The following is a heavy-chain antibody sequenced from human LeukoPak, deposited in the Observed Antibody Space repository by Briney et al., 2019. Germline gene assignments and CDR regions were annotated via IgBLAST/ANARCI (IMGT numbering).Heavy chain of an antibody. Sequence: SETLSLTCTVSGYSISSGYYWGWIRQPPGKGLEWIGSIYHSGSTYYNPSLKSRVTISVDTSKNQFSLKLSPVTAADTAVYYCARVPQNFMVRGVYYFDYWGQGTLVTVSS. CDR1: GYSISSGYY. CDR2: IYHSGST. CDR3: ARVPQNFMVRGVYYFDY. D-gene: IGHD3-10*01. J-gene: IGHJ4*02. V-gene: IGHV4-38-2*02.